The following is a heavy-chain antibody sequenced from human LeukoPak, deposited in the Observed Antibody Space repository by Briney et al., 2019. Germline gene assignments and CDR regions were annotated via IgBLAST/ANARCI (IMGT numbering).Heavy chain of an antibody. V-gene: IGHV3-21*01. Sequence: GGSLRLSCAASGFTFSSYSMNWVRQAPGKGLEWVSSISGSSSYIYYADSVKGRFTISRDNAKNSLYLQMNSLRAEDTAVYYCARDRAAGTVGNWFDPWGQGTLVTVSS. CDR3: ARDRAAGTVGNWFDP. CDR1: GFTFSSYS. J-gene: IGHJ5*02. CDR2: ISGSSSYI. D-gene: IGHD6-13*01.